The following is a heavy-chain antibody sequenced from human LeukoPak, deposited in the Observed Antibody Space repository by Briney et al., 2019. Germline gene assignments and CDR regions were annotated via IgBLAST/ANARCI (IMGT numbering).Heavy chain of an antibody. J-gene: IGHJ5*02. Sequence: GGSLRLSCAASGFTFSGSTMNWVRQAPGKGLEWVSFISTSSSYIYYADSVRGRFTISRDNAKNSLYLQMNSLRAEDTAVYYCARRFDPWGQGTLVTVSS. V-gene: IGHV3-21*01. CDR3: ARRFDP. CDR1: GFTFSGST. CDR2: ISTSSSYI.